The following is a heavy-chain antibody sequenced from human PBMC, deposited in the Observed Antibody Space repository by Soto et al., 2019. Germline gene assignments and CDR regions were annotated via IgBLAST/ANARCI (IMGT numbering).Heavy chain of an antibody. Sequence: QVQLVQSGAEVKKPGASVKVSCKASGYAFTSYGISWVRQAPGQGLEWMGWLSAYNGNTNYAQKLQGRVTMTTDTSTSTAYMELRSLRSDDTDVYYCERTYSSGWYRVIDYSVQGTLVTVSS. CDR1: GYAFTSYG. V-gene: IGHV1-18*04. CDR3: ERTYSSGWYRVIDY. D-gene: IGHD6-19*01. CDR2: LSAYNGNT. J-gene: IGHJ4*02.